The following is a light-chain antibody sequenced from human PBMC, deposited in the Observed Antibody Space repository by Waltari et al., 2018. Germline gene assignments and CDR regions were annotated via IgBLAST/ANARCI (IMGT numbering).Light chain of an antibody. Sequence: EIVMTQSPATLSVSPGESATLSCRASQSVSNNLAWYQQKPGQAPRLLIYGASTRATGIPARFSGSGSGTEFTLTISSLQSEDFAVYYCQQYNNWPPLFTFGPGTKVDIK. CDR2: GAS. J-gene: IGKJ3*01. CDR3: QQYNNWPPLFT. CDR1: QSVSNN. V-gene: IGKV3-15*01.